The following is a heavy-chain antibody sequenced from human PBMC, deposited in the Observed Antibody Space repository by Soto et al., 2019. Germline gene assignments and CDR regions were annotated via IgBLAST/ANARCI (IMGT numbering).Heavy chain of an antibody. J-gene: IGHJ5*02. V-gene: IGHV3-11*01. Sequence: PCVSLRLSCAPSPFTFSDYYMSWIRQAPGAGLEWVSYISSSGSTIYYADSVKGRFTISRDNAKNSLYLQMNSLRAEETAVYYCARGLESGDYVASFDPWGQGTMVTGSS. D-gene: IGHD4-17*01. CDR1: PFTFSDYY. CDR3: ARGLESGDYVASFDP. CDR2: ISSSGSTI.